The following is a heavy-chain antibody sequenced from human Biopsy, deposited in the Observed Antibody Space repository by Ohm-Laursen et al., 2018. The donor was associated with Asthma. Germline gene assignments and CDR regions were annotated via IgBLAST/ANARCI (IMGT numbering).Heavy chain of an antibody. D-gene: IGHD1-26*01. V-gene: IGHV3-23*01. CDR1: EFPFSSYA. CDR3: AKDKVGAANSYQYGMDV. J-gene: IGHJ6*02. CDR2: ISGNGDNT. Sequence: SLRLSCAAPEFPFSSYAMNWVRQAPGKGLEWVSSISGNGDNTHYSDSVQGRLIISRDNSKNTLYLQMNSLRVEDTAIYFCAKDKVGAANSYQYGMDVWGQGTTVTVSS.